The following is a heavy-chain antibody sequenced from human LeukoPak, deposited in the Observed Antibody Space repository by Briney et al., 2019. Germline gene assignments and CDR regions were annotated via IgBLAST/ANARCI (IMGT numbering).Heavy chain of an antibody. V-gene: IGHV5-51*01. CDR2: IYTGDSDT. CDR1: SGTGYS. J-gene: IGHJ5*02. D-gene: IGHD5-18*01. CDR3: ARHFGYNNWFDP. Sequence: SGTGYSWSSIRQPPGKGLEWIWIIYTGDSDTRYSPSFQGQVTISADNSISAAYLQWNSLNASDAAIYFCARHFGYNNWFDPWGQGTLVIVSS.